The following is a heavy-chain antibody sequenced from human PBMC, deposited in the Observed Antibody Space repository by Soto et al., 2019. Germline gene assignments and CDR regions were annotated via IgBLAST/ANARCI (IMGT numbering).Heavy chain of an antibody. V-gene: IGHV2-5*02. J-gene: IGHJ4*02. CDR1: GFSLTTSGVG. CDR2: IYWDDDK. Sequence: SGPTLVNPTQTLTLTCTFSGFSLTTSGVGVGWIRQPPGKALEWLALIYWDDDKRYSPSLKSRLTITKDISKNQVVLTMTNMDPVDTATYYCARAQIYYYDLGSYKAVDQWGQGTLVTVSS. CDR3: ARAQIYYYDLGSYKAVDQ. D-gene: IGHD3-10*01.